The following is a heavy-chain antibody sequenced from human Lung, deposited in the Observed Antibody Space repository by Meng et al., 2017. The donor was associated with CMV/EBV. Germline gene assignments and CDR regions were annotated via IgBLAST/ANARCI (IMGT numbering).Heavy chain of an antibody. V-gene: IGHV1-69*02. Sequence: VQMVPSGAEMKKPGSSVKVSCQASEGTFSSYTISWVRQDPGQGLEWMGRIIPILGIANYAQKFQGRVTITADKSTSTAYMELSSLRSEDTAVYYCASSIFGVVIISPLGYWGQGTLVTVSS. J-gene: IGHJ4*02. CDR1: EGTFSSYT. D-gene: IGHD3-3*01. CDR3: ASSIFGVVIISPLGY. CDR2: IIPILGIA.